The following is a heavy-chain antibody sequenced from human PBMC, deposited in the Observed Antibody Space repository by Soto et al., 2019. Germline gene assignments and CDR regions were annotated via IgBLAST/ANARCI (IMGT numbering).Heavy chain of an antibody. CDR2: MNPNSGNT. CDR3: ARGSPGYCGGDCYFDI. V-gene: IGHV1-8*02. D-gene: IGHD2-21*01. Sequence: ASVKVSCKASGYTFTSYYMHWVRQAPGQGLEWMGWMNPNSGNTGYAQKFQGRVTMTRNTSISTAYMELSSLRSEDTAVYYCARGSPGYCGGDCYFDIWAQGTLVTVSS. J-gene: IGHJ4*02. CDR1: GYTFTSYY.